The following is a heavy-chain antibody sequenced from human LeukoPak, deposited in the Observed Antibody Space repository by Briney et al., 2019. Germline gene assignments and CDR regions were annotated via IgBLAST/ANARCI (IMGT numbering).Heavy chain of an antibody. CDR1: GYTFTSYG. CDR3: ARVDVYSSLGAFDI. CDR2: ISAYNGNT. J-gene: IGHJ3*02. Sequence: ASVKVSCKASGYTFTSYGISWVRQAPGQGLEWMGWISAYNGNTNYAQKLQGRVTMTTDTSTSTAYMELRSLRSDDTAMYYCARVDVYSSLGAFDIWGQGTMVTVSS. D-gene: IGHD5-18*01. V-gene: IGHV1-18*01.